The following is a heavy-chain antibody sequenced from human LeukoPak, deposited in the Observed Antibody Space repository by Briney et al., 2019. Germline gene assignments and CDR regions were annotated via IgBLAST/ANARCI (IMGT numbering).Heavy chain of an antibody. CDR3: ARAVTYFYGSVTYDWFDP. CDR1: GFTVSSTY. CDR2: TYSGGST. J-gene: IGHJ5*02. V-gene: IGHV3-66*01. D-gene: IGHD3-10*01. Sequence: PGGSLRLSCLASGFTVSSTYMSWVRQAPGKGLEWVSVTYSGGSTYYADSVKGRCTISRDNAKNTLYLQMNSLRADDTAMYYCARAVTYFYGSVTYDWFDPWGQGTLVTVSS.